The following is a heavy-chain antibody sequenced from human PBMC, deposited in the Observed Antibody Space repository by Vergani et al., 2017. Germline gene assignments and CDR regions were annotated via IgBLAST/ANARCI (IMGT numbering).Heavy chain of an antibody. D-gene: IGHD6-13*01. CDR1: GGSISSSSYY. CDR3: ARNGYSRSWNYFDY. J-gene: IGHJ4*02. Sequence: QLQLQESGPGLVKPSETLSLTCTVSGGSISSSSYYWGWSRQPPGKGLEWIGTIYYSGSTNYNPSLKSRVTLSVDTSKNQFSLKVSSVTAADTAVYYCARNGYSRSWNYFDYWGQGTLVTVSS. CDR2: IYYSGST. V-gene: IGHV4-39*07.